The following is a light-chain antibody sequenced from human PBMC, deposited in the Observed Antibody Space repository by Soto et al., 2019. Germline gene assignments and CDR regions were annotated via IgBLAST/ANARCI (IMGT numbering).Light chain of an antibody. CDR2: GAS. CDR3: QQYGLPPWT. CDR1: QSVSSN. V-gene: IGKV3-20*01. Sequence: EIVMTQSPAPLSVSPGERATLSCRASQSVSSNLAWYQQKPGQAPRLLIYGASRRATGIPNRFIGSGSGTDFTLTISRLEPEDFAVYYCQQYGLPPWTFGQGTKVDIK. J-gene: IGKJ1*01.